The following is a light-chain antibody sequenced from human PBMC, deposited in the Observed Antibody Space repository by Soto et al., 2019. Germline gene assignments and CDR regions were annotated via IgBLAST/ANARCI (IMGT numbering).Light chain of an antibody. Sequence: DIQLTQSPPTLSASVGDRVTITCRASQSIRYYLAWYQQMPGKAPKLLIYGASSLQSGVPSRFSGSGSGTEFTLTLSSLQPDDFASYFCLHHNSYSLTFGQGKKVEIK. CDR2: GAS. V-gene: IGKV1-5*01. CDR1: QSIRYY. CDR3: LHHNSYSLT. J-gene: IGKJ1*01.